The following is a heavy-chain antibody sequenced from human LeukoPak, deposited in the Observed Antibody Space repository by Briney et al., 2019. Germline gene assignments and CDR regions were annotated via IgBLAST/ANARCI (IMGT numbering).Heavy chain of an antibody. J-gene: IGHJ6*03. V-gene: IGHV4-39*07. CDR3: ARDLLDSSGYYSPYYMDV. Sequence: SETLSLTCTVSGGSISSSSYYWGWIRQPPGKGLEWIGSIYYSGSTYYNPSLKSRVTISVDTSKNQFSLKLSSVTAADTAVYYCARDLLDSSGYYSPYYMDVWGKGTTVTVSS. CDR2: IYYSGST. CDR1: GGSISSSSYY. D-gene: IGHD3-22*01.